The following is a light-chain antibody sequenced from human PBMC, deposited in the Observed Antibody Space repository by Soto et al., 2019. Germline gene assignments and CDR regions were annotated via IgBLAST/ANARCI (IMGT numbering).Light chain of an antibody. J-gene: IGKJ2*01. CDR2: AAS. Sequence: DIQMTQSPSSLSASVGDRVTITCRTSQSITNYLNWYHQKPGKAPKLLLYAASTLQSGVPSRFRGSGSGTDFTLTISSLQPGDFASYYCQQTYTSPLYTFGQGTTLEIK. CDR1: QSITNY. V-gene: IGKV1-39*01. CDR3: QQTYTSPLYT.